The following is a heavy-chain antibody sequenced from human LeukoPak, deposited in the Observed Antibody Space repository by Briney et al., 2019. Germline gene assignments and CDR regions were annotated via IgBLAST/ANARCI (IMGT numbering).Heavy chain of an antibody. CDR1: GYTFTSYG. V-gene: IGHV1-18*01. J-gene: IGHJ5*02. CDR2: ISAYNGNT. D-gene: IGHD1-7*01. Sequence: ASVKVSCKSSGYTFTSYGISWVRQPPAKGLDWMGWISAYNGNTNYAQKLQGRVTMTTDTSTSTAYMELRSLRSDDTAVYYCARDRTNNWFDPWGQGTLVTVSS. CDR3: ARDRTNNWFDP.